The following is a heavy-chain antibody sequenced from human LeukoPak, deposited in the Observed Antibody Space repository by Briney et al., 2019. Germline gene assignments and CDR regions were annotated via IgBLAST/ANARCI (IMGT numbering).Heavy chain of an antibody. V-gene: IGHV3-11*01. CDR2: ISSSGSTI. Sequence: PGGSLRLSCAASGFTFSDHYMSWIRQAPGKGLEWVSYISSSGSTIYYADSVKGRFTISRDNAKNSLYLQMNSLRAEDTAVYYCAREIFGYYYYGMDVWGQGTTVTVSS. CDR3: AREIFGYYYYGMDV. J-gene: IGHJ6*02. D-gene: IGHD3-3*01. CDR1: GFTFSDHY.